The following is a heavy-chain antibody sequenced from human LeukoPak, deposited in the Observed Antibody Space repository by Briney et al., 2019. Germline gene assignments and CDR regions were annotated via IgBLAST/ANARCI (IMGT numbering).Heavy chain of an antibody. CDR1: GGSISSSSYY. J-gene: IGHJ4*02. CDR3: ARVVVPAAISFFDY. D-gene: IGHD2-2*01. Sequence: SETLSLTCTVSGGSISSSSYYWGWICQPPGKGLEWIGSIYYSGSTYYNPSLKSRVTISVDTSKNQFSLKLSSVTAADTAVYYCARVVVPAAISFFDYWGQGTLVTVSS. V-gene: IGHV4-39*07. CDR2: IYYSGST.